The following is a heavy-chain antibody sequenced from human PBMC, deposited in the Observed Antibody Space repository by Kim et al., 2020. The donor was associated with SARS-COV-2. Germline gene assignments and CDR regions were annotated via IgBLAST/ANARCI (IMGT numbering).Heavy chain of an antibody. CDR3: ATYDTTKGWLDP. CDR1: GITFSNYW. D-gene: IGHD3-3*01. CDR2: LKTDGSDK. Sequence: GGSLRLSCATSGITFSNYWMCWVRQAPGKGLEWVAILKTDGSDKYYVDSVKGRFTISRDNAKNSLYLRMSSLRAEDTAIYYCATYDTTKGWLDPWGQGTL. J-gene: IGHJ5*02. V-gene: IGHV3-7*03.